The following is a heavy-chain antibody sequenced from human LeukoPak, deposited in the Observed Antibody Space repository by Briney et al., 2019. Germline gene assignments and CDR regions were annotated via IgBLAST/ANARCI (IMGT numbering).Heavy chain of an antibody. Sequence: AASVKVSCKASGYTFTSYDINWVRQATGQGLEWMGWMNPNSGNTGYAQKFQGRVTMTRNTSISTAYMELSSLRSEDTAVYYCARGITMVRGEDGMDVWGQGTTVTVSS. J-gene: IGHJ6*02. D-gene: IGHD3-10*01. CDR1: GYTFTSYD. CDR3: ARGITMVRGEDGMDV. V-gene: IGHV1-8*01. CDR2: MNPNSGNT.